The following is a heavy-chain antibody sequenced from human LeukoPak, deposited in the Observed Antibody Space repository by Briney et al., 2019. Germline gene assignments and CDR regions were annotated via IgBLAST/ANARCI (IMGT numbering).Heavy chain of an antibody. CDR3: AAADVGLDSGSYYDFDY. Sequence: PSETLSLTCTVSGGSISSSSYYWGWIRQPPGKGLEWIGSIYYSGSTYYNPSLKSRVTISVDTSKNQFSLKLSSVTAADTAVYYCAAADVGLDSGSYYDFDYWGQGTLVTVSS. CDR1: GGSISSSSYY. V-gene: IGHV4-39*07. J-gene: IGHJ4*02. CDR2: IYYSGST. D-gene: IGHD1-26*01.